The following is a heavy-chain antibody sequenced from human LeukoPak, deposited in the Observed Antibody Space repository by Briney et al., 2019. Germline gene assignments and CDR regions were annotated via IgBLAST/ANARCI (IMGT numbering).Heavy chain of an antibody. Sequence: GESLKISCKGSGYSFTSYWIGWVRQMPGKGLEWMGIIYPGDSDTRYSPSFQGQVTISADKSISTAYLQWSSLKASDTAMYYCARRYPQEQWLVVYAFDIWGQGTMVTVSS. CDR3: ARRYPQEQWLVVYAFDI. CDR2: IYPGDSDT. J-gene: IGHJ3*02. D-gene: IGHD6-19*01. V-gene: IGHV5-51*01. CDR1: GYSFTSYW.